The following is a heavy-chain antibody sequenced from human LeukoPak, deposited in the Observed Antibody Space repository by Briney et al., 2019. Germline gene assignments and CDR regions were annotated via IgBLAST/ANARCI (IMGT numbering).Heavy chain of an antibody. V-gene: IGHV3-20*04. CDR2: INWNGGST. Sequence: GGSLRLSCAASGFTFDDYGMSWVRQAPGKGLEWVSGINWNGGSTGYADSVEGRFTISRDNAKNSLYLQMNSLRAEDTALYYCARDRRYCSGGSCYSVDYWGQGTLVTVSS. D-gene: IGHD2-15*01. J-gene: IGHJ4*02. CDR1: GFTFDDYG. CDR3: ARDRRYCSGGSCYSVDY.